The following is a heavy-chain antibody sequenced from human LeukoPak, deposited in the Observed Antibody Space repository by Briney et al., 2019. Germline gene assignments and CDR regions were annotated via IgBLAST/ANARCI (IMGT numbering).Heavy chain of an antibody. D-gene: IGHD5-18*01. J-gene: IGHJ4*02. CDR2: ISLSGGST. Sequence: GGSLRLSCAASGFTFSSYAMTWVRQAPGKGLEWVATISLSGGSTYYADSVKGRFTISRDNSKNTLYLQMNSLRAEDTAVYYCAKAYLGRYNYGQLYYFDYWGQGTLVTVSS. CDR3: AKAYLGRYNYGQLYYFDY. CDR1: GFTFSSYA. V-gene: IGHV3-23*01.